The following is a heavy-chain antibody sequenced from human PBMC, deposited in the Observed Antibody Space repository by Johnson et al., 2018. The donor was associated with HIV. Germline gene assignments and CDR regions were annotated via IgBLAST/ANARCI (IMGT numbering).Heavy chain of an antibody. V-gene: IGHV3-30-3*01. CDR2: ISYDGSKK. J-gene: IGHJ3*02. CDR1: GFTFSSYA. CDR3: ARDFPSPLDAFDM. Sequence: QVQLVESGGGVVQPGRSLRLSCAASGFTFSSYAVQWVRQAPDKGLEWVAVISYDGSKKYYADSVRGRFTISRDNSKNTLYLQMNSLRAEDTAVYYCARDFPSPLDAFDMWGQGTMVTVSS.